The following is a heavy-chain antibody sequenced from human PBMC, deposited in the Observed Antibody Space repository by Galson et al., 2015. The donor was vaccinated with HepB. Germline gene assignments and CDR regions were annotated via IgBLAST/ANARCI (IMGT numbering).Heavy chain of an antibody. D-gene: IGHD4-17*01. CDR2: ISSSSSYI. CDR3: ARGGYGDKPRPYYFDY. Sequence: SLRLSCAASGFSSSSYSMNWVRQAPGKGLEWVSSISSSSSYIYYPDSVKGRFTISRDNAKNSLYLQMNSLRAEDTAVYFCARGGYGDKPRPYYFDYWGQGTLVTVSS. J-gene: IGHJ4*02. V-gene: IGHV3-21*01. CDR1: GFSSSSYS.